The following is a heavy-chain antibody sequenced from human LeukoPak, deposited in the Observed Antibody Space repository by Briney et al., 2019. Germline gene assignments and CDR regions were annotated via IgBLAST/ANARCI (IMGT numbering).Heavy chain of an antibody. CDR2: INPSGGST. J-gene: IGHJ6*02. V-gene: IGHV1-46*01. CDR1: GYTFTSYY. Sequence: ASVKVSCKASGYTFTSYYMHWVRQAPGQGLEWMGIINPSGGSTSCAQKFQGRVTMTRDTSTSTVYMELSSLRSEDTAVYYCARVGYSYGPMGYYYYGMDVWGQGTTVTVSS. CDR3: ARVGYSYGPMGYYYYGMDV. D-gene: IGHD5-18*01.